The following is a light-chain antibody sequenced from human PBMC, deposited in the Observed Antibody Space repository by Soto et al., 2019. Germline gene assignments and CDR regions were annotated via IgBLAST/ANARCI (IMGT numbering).Light chain of an antibody. CDR2: GIS. Sequence: ETELTPSPATLSVSPGERATLSCRASQSVSTNLAWYQQKPGQAPRLLIYGISTRATGVPARFSGSGSETDFTLTISSLEPEDLAVYYCQQRSNTRWTFGQGTKVDI. J-gene: IGKJ1*01. CDR1: QSVSTN. V-gene: IGKV3D-11*03. CDR3: QQRSNTRWT.